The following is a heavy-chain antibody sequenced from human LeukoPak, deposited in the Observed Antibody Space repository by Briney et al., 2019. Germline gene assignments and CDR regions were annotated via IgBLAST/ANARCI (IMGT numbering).Heavy chain of an antibody. J-gene: IGHJ4*02. Sequence: SETLSLTCAVHGGSFSGYHWNWIRQSPGKGLEWIGEINDRGHTNYNPSLESRITISVDTSKKQFSLNLSSVTAADTAVYYCARDPTTVVTTPYYIHCWGQGTLVTVSS. D-gene: IGHD4-23*01. CDR1: GGSFSGYH. V-gene: IGHV4-34*01. CDR3: ARDPTTVVTTPYYIHC. CDR2: INDRGHT.